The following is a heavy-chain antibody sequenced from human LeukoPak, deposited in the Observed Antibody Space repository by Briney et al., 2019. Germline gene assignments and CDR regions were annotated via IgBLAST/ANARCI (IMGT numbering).Heavy chain of an antibody. V-gene: IGHV3-30*18. CDR3: AKDWKDYGDFHTFDI. Sequence: TGGSLRLSCAASGFTFSSYGMHWVRQAPGKGLEWVAVISYDGSNKYYADSVKGRFTISRDNSKNTLYLQMNSLRAEDTAVYYCAKDWKDYGDFHTFDIWGQGTVVTVSS. CDR2: ISYDGSNK. D-gene: IGHD4-17*01. CDR1: GFTFSSYG. J-gene: IGHJ3*02.